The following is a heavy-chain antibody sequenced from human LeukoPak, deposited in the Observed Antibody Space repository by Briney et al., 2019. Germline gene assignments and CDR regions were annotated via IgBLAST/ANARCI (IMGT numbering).Heavy chain of an antibody. J-gene: IGHJ6*02. CDR1: GFTFSSYS. D-gene: IGHD6-19*01. V-gene: IGHV3-30*03. Sequence: GGSLRLSCAASGFTFSSYSMNWVRQAPGKGLEWVAVISYDGSNKYYADSVKGRFTISRDNSKNTLYLQMNSLRAEDTAVYYCARAGDSSGWYYYYYYGMDVWGQGTTVTVSS. CDR3: ARAGDSSGWYYYYYYGMDV. CDR2: ISYDGSNK.